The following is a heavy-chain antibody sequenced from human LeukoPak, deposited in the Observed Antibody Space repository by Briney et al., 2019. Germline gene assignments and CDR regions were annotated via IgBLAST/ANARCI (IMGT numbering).Heavy chain of an antibody. Sequence: GGSLRLSCAAPGFTFSRYSMNWVRQAPGKGLEWVASISTSSSYIYYADSVKGRFTISRDNAKKSVFLQMNSLRAEDTAVYYCARGSGWLDYWGQGTLVTVSS. CDR3: ARGSGWLDY. CDR1: GFTFSRYS. CDR2: ISTSSSYI. V-gene: IGHV3-21*01. D-gene: IGHD6-19*01. J-gene: IGHJ4*02.